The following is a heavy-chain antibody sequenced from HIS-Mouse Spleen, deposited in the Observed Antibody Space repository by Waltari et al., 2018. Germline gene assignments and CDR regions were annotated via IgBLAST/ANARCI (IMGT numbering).Heavy chain of an antibody. CDR3: GRGPPPGTPLDY. V-gene: IGHV1-8*01. CDR2: INPNSGKQ. Sequence: QVQLVQSGAEVKKPGASVKVSCKASGYTFTSYDINWVRQTTGQGLGGMGWINPNSGKQGYARKFQGRITMTRNTSRSKAYKELSSLRDEDTAVYYCGRGPPPGTPLDYWGQGTLVTVSS. D-gene: IGHD1-1*01. J-gene: IGHJ4*02. CDR1: GYTFTSYD.